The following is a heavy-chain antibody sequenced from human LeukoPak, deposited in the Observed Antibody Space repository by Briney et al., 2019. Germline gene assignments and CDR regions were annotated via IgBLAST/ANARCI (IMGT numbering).Heavy chain of an antibody. Sequence: GESLKISCKGSGYSFSNYWIGWVRQMPGKGLEWMGIIYPDDSDTRYSPSFQGQVTISGDKSISTAYLYWSSLKASDSAIYYCAGSSSGWHFDYWGQGTLVTVSS. CDR3: AGSSSGWHFDY. V-gene: IGHV5-51*01. J-gene: IGHJ4*02. CDR1: GYSFSNYW. CDR2: IYPDDSDT. D-gene: IGHD6-19*01.